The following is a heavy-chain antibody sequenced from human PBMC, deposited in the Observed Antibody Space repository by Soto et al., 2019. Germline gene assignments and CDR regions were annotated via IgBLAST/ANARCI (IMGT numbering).Heavy chain of an antibody. CDR1: GFTFSSYD. D-gene: IGHD6-19*01. CDR3: ARGAVADPFDY. V-gene: IGHV3-13*01. J-gene: IGHJ4*02. Sequence: GGSLRLSCAASGFTFSSYDMHWVRQATGKGLEWVSAIGTAGDTYYLGSVKGRFTISRENAKNSLYLQMNSLRAEDTAVYYCARGAVADPFDYWGQGTLVTVSS. CDR2: IGTAGDT.